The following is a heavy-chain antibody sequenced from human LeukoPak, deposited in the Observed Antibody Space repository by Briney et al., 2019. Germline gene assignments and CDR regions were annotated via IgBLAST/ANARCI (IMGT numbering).Heavy chain of an antibody. CDR3: ARDSRFGKLLIPYFDY. CDR1: GFTFSNHN. J-gene: IGHJ4*02. Sequence: PGGSLRLSCAASGFTFSNHNMNWVRQAPGKGLEWVSYITSRSSSIYYADSVKGRFAISRDNAQNSLYLQMNSLRDEDTAVYYCARDSRFGKLLIPYFDYWGQGTLVTVSS. D-gene: IGHD3-10*01. CDR2: ITSRSSSI. V-gene: IGHV3-48*02.